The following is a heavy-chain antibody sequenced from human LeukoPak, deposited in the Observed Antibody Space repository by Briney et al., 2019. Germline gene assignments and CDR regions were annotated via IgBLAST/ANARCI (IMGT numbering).Heavy chain of an antibody. V-gene: IGHV1-2*02. CDR3: ATGTQTIFGVIDY. CDR2: IHPNNGGT. Sequence: ASVKVSCKTSGYTFTGYYMHWVRQAPGQGLVWMGWIHPNNGGTIYARSFQGRVTMTSDTSISTAYLELNSLISDDTAMYFCATGTQTIFGVIDYWGQGTLVTVSS. CDR1: GYTFTGYY. D-gene: IGHD3-3*01. J-gene: IGHJ4*02.